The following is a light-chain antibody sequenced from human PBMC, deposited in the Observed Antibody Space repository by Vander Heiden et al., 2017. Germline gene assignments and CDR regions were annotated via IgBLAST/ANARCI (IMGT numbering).Light chain of an antibody. Sequence: NFMLTQPHAVSESPGKTGTISFSRSSGSIASNYVQWYQQRPGSSPTTVIYGDNQRPSEVPDRFSGSIDSSSNSASLTISGLKTEDEADYYCQSYDSSNRWVFGGGTKLTVL. V-gene: IGLV6-57*01. CDR1: SGSIASNY. CDR2: GDN. J-gene: IGLJ3*02. CDR3: QSYDSSNRWV.